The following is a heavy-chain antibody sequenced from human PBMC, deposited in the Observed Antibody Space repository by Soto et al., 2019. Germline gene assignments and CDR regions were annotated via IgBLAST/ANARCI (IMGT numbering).Heavy chain of an antibody. Sequence: SETLSLTCTVSGCSIRSYYWSWIRQPPGKGLEWIGYIYYSGSTNYNPSLKSRVAISVDTSKNQFSLKLSSVTAADTAVYYCARGVVPAAIGWFDPWGQGTLVTVSS. CDR2: IYYSGST. J-gene: IGHJ5*02. V-gene: IGHV4-59*01. CDR1: GCSIRSYY. D-gene: IGHD2-2*01. CDR3: ARGVVPAAIGWFDP.